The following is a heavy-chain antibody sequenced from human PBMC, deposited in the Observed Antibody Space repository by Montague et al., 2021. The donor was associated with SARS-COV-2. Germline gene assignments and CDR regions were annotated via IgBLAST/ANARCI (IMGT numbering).Heavy chain of an antibody. CDR1: GFTFSSYA. D-gene: IGHD3-10*01. Sequence: SLRLSCAASGFTFSSYAMSWVRQAPGKGLEWVSAISGSGCSTYYADPVKGRFTISRDNSKNTLYLQMNSLRAEDTAVYYCSKVFFMVQGLFDYWGQGTLVTVSS. CDR3: SKVFFMVQGLFDY. J-gene: IGHJ4*02. CDR2: ISGSGCST. V-gene: IGHV3-23*01.